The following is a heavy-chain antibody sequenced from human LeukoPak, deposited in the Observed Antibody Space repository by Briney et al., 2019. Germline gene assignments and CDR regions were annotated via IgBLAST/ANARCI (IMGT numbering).Heavy chain of an antibody. V-gene: IGHV3-7*03. J-gene: IGHJ4*02. CDR2: IKQDGSDR. D-gene: IGHD6-19*01. Sequence: GGSLRLSCAASGFTFRNYWMSWVRRAPGTGLEWVANIKQDGSDRNYVTLVRGRFTISRNNAESSLYLQMNSLRVEDTAVYYCVRNLAVAGTCFDSWGQGTLVTVSS. CDR1: GFTFRNYW. CDR3: VRNLAVAGTCFDS.